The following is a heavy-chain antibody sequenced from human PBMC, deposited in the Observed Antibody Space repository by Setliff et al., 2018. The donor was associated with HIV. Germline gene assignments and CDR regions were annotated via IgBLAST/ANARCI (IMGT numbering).Heavy chain of an antibody. V-gene: IGHV3-21*01. Sequence: GGSLRLSCAASGFSFRTYNMNWVRQAPGKGLEWVSSISSDGRYIYYGDSVKGRFTISRDDAKSSLYLQMYSLRAEDTAVYYCARDRASSGYYSQFDYWGQGEMVTVSS. D-gene: IGHD3-22*01. CDR1: GFSFRTYN. J-gene: IGHJ4*01. CDR2: ISSDGRYI. CDR3: ARDRASSGYYSQFDY.